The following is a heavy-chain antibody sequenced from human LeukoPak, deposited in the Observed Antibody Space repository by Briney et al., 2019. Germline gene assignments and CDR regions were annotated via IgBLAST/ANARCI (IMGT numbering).Heavy chain of an antibody. J-gene: IGHJ4*02. Sequence: PSQTLSLTCTVSGGSISSGGYYWSWIRQHPGKGLEWIGYIYYSGSTYYNPSLKSRVTISVDTSKNQFSLKLSSVTAADTAVYYCASQYCSGGSCYTPFDYWGQGTLVTVSS. CDR1: GGSISSGGYY. CDR2: IYYSGST. D-gene: IGHD2-15*01. CDR3: ASQYCSGGSCYTPFDY. V-gene: IGHV4-31*03.